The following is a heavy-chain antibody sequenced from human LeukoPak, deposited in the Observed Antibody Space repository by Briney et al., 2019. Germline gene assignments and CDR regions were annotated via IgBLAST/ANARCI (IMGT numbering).Heavy chain of an antibody. CDR3: ARRRVAAGHLGNWFDP. CDR2: IYTSGST. Sequence: SETLSLNCTVSGGSISSYYWSWIRQPPRKELEWIGYIYTSGSTNYNPSLKSRVTISVDTSKNQFSLKLSSVTAADTAVYYCARRRVAAGHLGNWFDPWGQGTLVTVSS. V-gene: IGHV4-4*09. D-gene: IGHD6-13*01. J-gene: IGHJ5*02. CDR1: GGSISSYY.